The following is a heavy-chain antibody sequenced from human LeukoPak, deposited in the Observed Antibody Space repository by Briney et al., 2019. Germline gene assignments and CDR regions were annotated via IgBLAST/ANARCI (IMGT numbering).Heavy chain of an antibody. CDR1: GFVFSSYA. V-gene: IGHV3-30*02. Sequence: GGSLRLSCAASGFVFSSYAMSWVRQAPGKGLEWVAFIRYDGSNKYYADSVKGRFTISRDNSKNTLYLQMNRLRAQDTAVYYCAKDHGGSYPLDAFDIWGQGTMVTVSS. J-gene: IGHJ3*02. D-gene: IGHD1-26*01. CDR3: AKDHGGSYPLDAFDI. CDR2: IRYDGSNK.